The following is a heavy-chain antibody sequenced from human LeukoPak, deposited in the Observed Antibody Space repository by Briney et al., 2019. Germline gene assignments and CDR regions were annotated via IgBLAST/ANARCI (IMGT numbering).Heavy chain of an antibody. CDR2: INQDGTEK. D-gene: IGHD5-18*01. Sequence: QPGGSLRLSCAASGFTFTTYWMSWVRQAPGKGLEWVANINQDGTEKFYVDSVKGRLTISRDNAKTSLYLQMNSLRAEDTALYYCARYLSGVTGYTYGRGIDYWGQGTLVTVSS. CDR3: ARYLSGVTGYTYGRGIDY. V-gene: IGHV3-7*01. J-gene: IGHJ4*02. CDR1: GFTFTTYW.